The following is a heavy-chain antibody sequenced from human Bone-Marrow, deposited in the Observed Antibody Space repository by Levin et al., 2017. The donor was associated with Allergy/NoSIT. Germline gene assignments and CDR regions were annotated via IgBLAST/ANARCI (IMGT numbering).Heavy chain of an antibody. CDR2: ISGDGTRT. CDR3: VRAGGIPMFDY. Sequence: GESLKISCAASGFLFSTYWMHWVRQAPGKGLEWVSRISGDGTRTSYADSVKGRFTISRDNAKKTVYLQMNNLSAEDTAVYHCVRAGGIPMFDYWGQGALVAVSS. D-gene: IGHD3-16*01. V-gene: IGHV3-74*01. CDR1: GFLFSTYW. J-gene: IGHJ4*02.